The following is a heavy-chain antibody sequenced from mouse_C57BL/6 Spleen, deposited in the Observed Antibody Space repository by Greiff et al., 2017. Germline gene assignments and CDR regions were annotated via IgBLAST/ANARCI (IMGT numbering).Heavy chain of an antibody. Sequence: QVQLQQSGPGLVAPSQSLSITCTVSGFSLTSYAISWVRQPPGKGLEWLGVIWTGGGTNYNSALKSRLSISKDNSKSQVFLKMNSLQTDDTARYYCARNRDTTVVDWYFDVWGTGTTVTVSS. J-gene: IGHJ1*03. D-gene: IGHD1-1*01. CDR1: GFSLTSYA. CDR3: ARNRDTTVVDWYFDV. V-gene: IGHV2-9-1*01. CDR2: IWTGGGT.